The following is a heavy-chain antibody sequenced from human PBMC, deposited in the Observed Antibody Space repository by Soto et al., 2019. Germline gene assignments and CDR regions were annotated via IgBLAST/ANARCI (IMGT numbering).Heavy chain of an antibody. Sequence: QVQLVQSGAEVKKPGSSVKVSCKASGGTFSSYAISWVRQAPGQGLEWMGGIIPILGTANYAQKFQGRVTITADESTSTAYMELSSLRSEDTAVYYCARGPPGPMIVVAAFDIWGQGTMVTVSS. V-gene: IGHV1-69*01. CDR1: GGTFSSYA. CDR3: ARGPPGPMIVVAAFDI. J-gene: IGHJ3*02. D-gene: IGHD3-22*01. CDR2: IIPILGTA.